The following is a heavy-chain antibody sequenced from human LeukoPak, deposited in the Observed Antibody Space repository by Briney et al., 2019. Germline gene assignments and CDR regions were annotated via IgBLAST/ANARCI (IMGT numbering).Heavy chain of an antibody. J-gene: IGHJ6*02. CDR1: GYIFINYY. V-gene: IGHV1-46*01. Sequence: ASVKASCKASGYIFINYYMHWVRQAPGQGLEWMAIINPSGGSTTYAQNFQGRVTMTRDTSTSTVYLEVNSLRSDDTAVYYCAREGYGSGRRLGLDVWGQGTTVTVSS. CDR3: AREGYGSGRRLGLDV. D-gene: IGHD3-10*01. CDR2: INPSGGST.